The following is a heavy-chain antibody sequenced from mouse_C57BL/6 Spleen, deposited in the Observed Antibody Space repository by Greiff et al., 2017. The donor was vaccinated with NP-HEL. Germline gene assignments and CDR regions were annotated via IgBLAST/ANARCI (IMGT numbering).Heavy chain of an antibody. CDR2: FYPGSGSI. J-gene: IGHJ4*01. CDR3: ARHGITTVPQDYYAMDY. CDR1: GYTFTEYT. D-gene: IGHD1-1*01. V-gene: IGHV1-62-2*01. Sequence: QVQLQQSGAELVKPGASVKLSCKASGYTFTEYTIHWVKQRSGQGLEWIGWFYPGSGSIKYNEKFKDKATLTADKSSSTVYMELSRLTSEDSAVYFCARHGITTVPQDYYAMDYWGQGTSVTVSS.